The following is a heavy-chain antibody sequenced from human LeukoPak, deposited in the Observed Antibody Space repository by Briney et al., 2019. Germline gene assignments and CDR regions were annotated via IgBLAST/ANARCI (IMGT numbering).Heavy chain of an antibody. D-gene: IGHD3-3*01. V-gene: IGHV1-2*02. CDR3: ASQSRIITIFGVVMTAHAFDI. J-gene: IGHJ3*02. CDR1: GYTFTGYY. CDR2: INPNSGGT. Sequence: ASVKVSCKASGYTFTGYYLHWVRQAPGQGLERMGWINPNSGGTNYAQKFQGRVTMTRDTSISTAYMELRRLRSDDTAVYYCASQSRIITIFGVVMTAHAFDIWGQGTMVTVSS.